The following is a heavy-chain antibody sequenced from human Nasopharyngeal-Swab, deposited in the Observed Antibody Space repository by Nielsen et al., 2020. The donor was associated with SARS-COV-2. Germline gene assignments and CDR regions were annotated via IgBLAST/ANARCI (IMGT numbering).Heavy chain of an antibody. D-gene: IGHD4-17*01. CDR3: AREAGTTVTTYGGVPDY. J-gene: IGHJ4*02. CDR2: IWCDGSNK. V-gene: IGHV3-33*01. Sequence: VRQAPGKGLEWVAVIWCDGSNKYYADSVKGRFTISRDNSKNTLYLQMNSLRAEDTAVYYCAREAGTTVTTYGGVPDYWGQGTLVTVSS.